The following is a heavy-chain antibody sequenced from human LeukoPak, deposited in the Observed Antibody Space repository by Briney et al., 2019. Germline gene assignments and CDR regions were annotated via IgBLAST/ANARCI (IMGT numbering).Heavy chain of an antibody. Sequence: PSETLSLTCAVYGGSFRGYYWSWIRQPPGKGLEWFGEINHSGSTNYNPSLKSRVTISVDTSKNQFSLKLSSETAADTAVYYCARDNSDYYDSSGSYDYWGQGTLVTVSS. V-gene: IGHV4-34*01. CDR3: ARDNSDYYDSSGSYDY. CDR2: INHSGST. D-gene: IGHD3-22*01. CDR1: GGSFRGYY. J-gene: IGHJ4*02.